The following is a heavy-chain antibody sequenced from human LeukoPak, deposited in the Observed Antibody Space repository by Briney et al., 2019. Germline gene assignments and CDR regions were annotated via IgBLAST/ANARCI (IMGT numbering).Heavy chain of an antibody. CDR1: GYTFTGYY. Sequence: GASVKVSCKASGYTFTGYYMHWVRQAPGQGLEWMGWINPNSGGTNYAQKFQGRVTMTRDTSISTAYMELSRLRSDDTAVYYCARARGKVAATPYFDYWGQGTLVTVSS. V-gene: IGHV1-2*02. D-gene: IGHD2-15*01. CDR2: INPNSGGT. CDR3: ARARGKVAATPYFDY. J-gene: IGHJ4*02.